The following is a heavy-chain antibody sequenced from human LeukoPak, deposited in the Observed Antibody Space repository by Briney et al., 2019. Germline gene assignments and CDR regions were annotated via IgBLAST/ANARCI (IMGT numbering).Heavy chain of an antibody. D-gene: IGHD3-22*01. CDR1: GGSISSYY. CDR3: ARGITMIVVRD. V-gene: IGHV4-59*12. Sequence: MSSETLSLTCTVSGGSISSYYWSWIRQPPGKGLEWIGYIYYSGSTNYNPSLKSRVTISVDTSKNQFSPKLSSVTAADTAVYYCARGITMIVVRDWGQGTLVTVSS. CDR2: IYYSGST. J-gene: IGHJ4*02.